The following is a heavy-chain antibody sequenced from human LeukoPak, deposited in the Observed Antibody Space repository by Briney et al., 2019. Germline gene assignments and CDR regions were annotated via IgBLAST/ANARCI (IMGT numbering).Heavy chain of an antibody. CDR3: ARHPLGYCSSTSCYKVGFDY. CDR1: GFTFDDYA. Sequence: PGGSLRLSCAASGFTFDDYAMHWVRQAPGKGLERVSLISGDGGSTYYADSVKGRFTISRDNSKHSLYLQMNSLRTEDTAMYYCARHPLGYCSSTSCYKVGFDYWGQGTLVTVSS. CDR2: ISGDGGST. V-gene: IGHV3-43*02. D-gene: IGHD2-2*02. J-gene: IGHJ4*02.